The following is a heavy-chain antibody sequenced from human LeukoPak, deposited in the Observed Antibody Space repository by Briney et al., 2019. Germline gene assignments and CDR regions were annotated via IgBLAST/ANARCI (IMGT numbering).Heavy chain of an antibody. J-gene: IGHJ4*02. CDR1: GFTFDDYA. Sequence: PGRSLRLSCAASGFTFDDYAMHWVRQAPGKGLEWVSGISWNSGSIGYADSVKGRFTISRDNAKNSLYLQMKSLRAEDTALYYCAKDTGLRLGELSQFDYWGQGTLVTVSS. CDR2: ISWNSGSI. D-gene: IGHD3-16*02. CDR3: AKDTGLRLGELSQFDY. V-gene: IGHV3-9*01.